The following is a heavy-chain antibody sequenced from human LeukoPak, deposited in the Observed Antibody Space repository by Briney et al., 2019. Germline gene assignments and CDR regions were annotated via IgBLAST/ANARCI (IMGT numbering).Heavy chain of an antibody. CDR3: ARDQDIYDSSGTAPAFDI. V-gene: IGHV4-61*02. Sequence: PSQTVSLTCTVSGGSISSGSYYWSWIRQPAGKGLEWIGRIYTSGSTNYNPSLKSRVTISVDTSKNQFSLKLSSVTAADTAVYYCARDQDIYDSSGTAPAFDIWGQGTMVTVSS. D-gene: IGHD3-22*01. CDR2: IYTSGST. CDR1: GGSISSGSYY. J-gene: IGHJ3*02.